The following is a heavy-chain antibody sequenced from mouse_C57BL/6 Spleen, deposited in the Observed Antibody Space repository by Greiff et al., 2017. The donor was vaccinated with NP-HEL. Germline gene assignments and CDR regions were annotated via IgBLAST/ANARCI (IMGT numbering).Heavy chain of an antibody. CDR2: IHPNSGST. D-gene: IGHD1-1*01. V-gene: IGHV1-64*01. CDR1: GYTFTSYW. J-gene: IGHJ2*01. CDR3: FYYYGSSYDYFDY. Sequence: VQLQQSGAELVKPGASVKLSCKAFGYTFTSYWMHWVKQRPGQGLEWIGMIHPNSGSTNYNEKFKSKATLTVDKSSSTAYMQLSSLTSEDSAVYYCFYYYGSSYDYFDYWGQGTTLTVSS.